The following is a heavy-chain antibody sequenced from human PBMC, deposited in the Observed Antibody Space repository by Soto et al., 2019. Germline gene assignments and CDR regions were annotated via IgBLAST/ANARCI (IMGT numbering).Heavy chain of an antibody. CDR1: GYTFTSYD. CDR2: MNPNSGNT. D-gene: IGHD6-13*01. V-gene: IGHV1-8*01. CDR3: ARGAIRDSSSWSYYYYGMDV. J-gene: IGHJ6*02. Sequence: QVQLVQSGAEVKKPGASVKVSCKASGYTFTSYDINWVRQATGQGLEWMGWMNPNSGNTGYAQKFGGRVTMTRNTSISTAYMGLSSLRSEDTAVYYCARGAIRDSSSWSYYYYGMDVWGQGTTVTVSS.